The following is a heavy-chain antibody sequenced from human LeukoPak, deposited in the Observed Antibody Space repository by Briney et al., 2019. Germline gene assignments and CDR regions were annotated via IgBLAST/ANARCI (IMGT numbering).Heavy chain of an antibody. CDR2: IDPEDGET. V-gene: IGHV1-24*01. Sequence: ASVKVSCKVSGYTLTELSMHWVRQAPGKGLEWMGGIDPEDGETIYAQKFQGRVTMTEDTSTDTAYMELSSLRSEDTAVYYCATAGIQLWLRSGDAFDIWGQGTMVTVSS. CDR3: ATAGIQLWLRSGDAFDI. J-gene: IGHJ3*02. CDR1: GYTLTELS. D-gene: IGHD5-18*01.